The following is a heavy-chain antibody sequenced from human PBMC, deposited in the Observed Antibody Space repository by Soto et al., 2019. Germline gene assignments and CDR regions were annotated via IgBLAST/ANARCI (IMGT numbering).Heavy chain of an antibody. CDR3: ARDGSPEGYSSGWYDTSPFDY. J-gene: IGHJ4*02. V-gene: IGHV3-33*01. CDR1: GFTFSSYG. D-gene: IGHD6-19*01. Sequence: QVQLVESGGGVVQPGRSLRLSCAASGFTFSSYGMHWVRQAPGKELEWVAVIWYDGSNKYYADSVKGRFTISRDNSKNTLYLQMNSLRAEDTAVYYCARDGSPEGYSSGWYDTSPFDYWGQGTLVTVSS. CDR2: IWYDGSNK.